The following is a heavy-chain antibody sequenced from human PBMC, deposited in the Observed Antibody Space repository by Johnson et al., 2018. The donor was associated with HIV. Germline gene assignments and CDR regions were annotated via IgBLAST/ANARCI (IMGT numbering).Heavy chain of an antibody. Sequence: QVQLVESGGGMVQPGRSLRLSCAASGFTFSSYPMHWVRQAPGTGLEWVAIISYDGSNKYYADSVKGRFTISRDNSKNTLFLQMNSRRAGDTAVYYCARAWARVTFDIWGQGTMVTVSS. V-gene: IGHV3-30-3*01. CDR3: ARAWARVTFDI. J-gene: IGHJ3*02. CDR2: ISYDGSNK. CDR1: GFTFSSYP. D-gene: IGHD2-21*01.